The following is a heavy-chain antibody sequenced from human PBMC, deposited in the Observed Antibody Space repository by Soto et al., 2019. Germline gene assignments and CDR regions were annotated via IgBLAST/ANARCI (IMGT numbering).Heavy chain of an antibody. CDR1: GFTFSNYW. D-gene: IGHD6-19*01. Sequence: GGSLRLSCAASGFTFSNYWMSWVRQAPGKGLEWVANIKQDGSEKYYVDSVKGRFTISRDNAKNSLYLQMNSLRAEDAAVYYCARQYGEQWLVHYWGQGTLVTVSS. CDR2: IKQDGSEK. V-gene: IGHV3-7*05. J-gene: IGHJ4*02. CDR3: ARQYGEQWLVHY.